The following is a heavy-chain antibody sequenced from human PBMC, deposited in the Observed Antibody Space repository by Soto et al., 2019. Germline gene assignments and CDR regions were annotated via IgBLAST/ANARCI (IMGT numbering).Heavy chain of an antibody. CDR3: AKDSSSSTFPYYYYGMDV. V-gene: IGHV3-30*18. D-gene: IGHD6-6*01. Sequence: QVQLVESGGGVVQPGRSLRLSCAASGFTFSSYGMHWVRQAPGKGLEWVAVISYDGSNKYYADSVKGRFTISRDNSKNTLYLQMNSLRAEDTAVYYSAKDSSSSTFPYYYYGMDVWGQGTTVTVSS. J-gene: IGHJ6*02. CDR2: ISYDGSNK. CDR1: GFTFSSYG.